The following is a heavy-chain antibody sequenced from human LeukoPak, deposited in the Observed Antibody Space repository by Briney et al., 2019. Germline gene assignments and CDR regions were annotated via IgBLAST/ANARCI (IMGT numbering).Heavy chain of an antibody. Sequence: QSGGSLRLSCAASGFTFSSYRMNWVRQAPGKGLVWVSRINSDGSSTIYADSVRGRFSISRDNAKNTLYLQMNSLRAEDTAVYYCARDWYHAIDYWGQGTLVTVSS. J-gene: IGHJ4*02. CDR3: ARDWYHAIDY. CDR1: GFTFSSYR. V-gene: IGHV3-74*01. D-gene: IGHD2-2*01. CDR2: INSDGSST.